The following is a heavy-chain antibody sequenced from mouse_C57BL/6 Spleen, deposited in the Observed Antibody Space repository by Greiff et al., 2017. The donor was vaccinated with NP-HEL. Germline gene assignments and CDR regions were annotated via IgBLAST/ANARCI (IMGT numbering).Heavy chain of an antibody. V-gene: IGHV1-64*01. D-gene: IGHD3-2*02. Sequence: VQLQQPGAELVKPGASVKLSCKASGYTFTSYWMHWVKQRPGQGLEWIGMIHPNSGSTNYNEKFKSKATLTVDKSSSTAYMQLSSLTSEDSAVYYCARSAQATGFAYWGQGILVTVSA. CDR1: GYTFTSYW. CDR3: ARSAQATGFAY. J-gene: IGHJ3*01. CDR2: IHPNSGST.